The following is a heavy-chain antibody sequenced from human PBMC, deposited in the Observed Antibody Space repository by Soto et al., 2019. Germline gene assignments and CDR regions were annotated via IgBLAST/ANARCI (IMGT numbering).Heavy chain of an antibody. CDR3: ARGARTV. Sequence: EVQLLESGGGLVQPGGSLRLSCAASGFTFSSWPMSWVRQAPGKGLEWVSSISATGGGTYYADSVKGRFTISRDNSDDTMYLQMNSLRAEGTALYYWARGARTVWGQGTLVTVSS. V-gene: IGHV3-23*01. CDR1: GFTFSSWP. CDR2: ISATGGGT. J-gene: IGHJ4*02. D-gene: IGHD2-21*02.